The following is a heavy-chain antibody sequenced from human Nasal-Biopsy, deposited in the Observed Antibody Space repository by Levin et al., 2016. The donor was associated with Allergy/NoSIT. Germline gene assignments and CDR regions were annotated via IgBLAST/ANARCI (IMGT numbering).Heavy chain of an antibody. CDR3: AKRVGYNNDYFDY. Sequence: LSLTCEASGFILSSYGMHWVRQAPGKGLEWVAVLRYDGSSKDYADSVKGRFTISRDNSKNTLYLEMNSLRPEDTAVYYCAKRVGYNNDYFDYWGEGTLVTVSS. CDR1: GFILSSYG. D-gene: IGHD5-24*01. CDR2: LRYDGSSK. V-gene: IGHV3-33*03. J-gene: IGHJ4*02.